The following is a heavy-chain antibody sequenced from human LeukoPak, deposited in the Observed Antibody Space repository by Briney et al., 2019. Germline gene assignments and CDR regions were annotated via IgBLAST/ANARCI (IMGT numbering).Heavy chain of an antibody. V-gene: IGHV1-8*01. Sequence: GASVKVSCKASGYTFTSYDINWVRQATGQGLEWMGWMNPNSGNTGYAQKFQGRVTMTRNTSISTAYKELSSLRSEDTAVYYCARGRSSGSYPVSYYYYGMDVWGQGTTVTVSS. CDR1: GYTFTSYD. CDR3: ARGRSSGSYPVSYYYYGMDV. CDR2: MNPNSGNT. D-gene: IGHD1-26*01. J-gene: IGHJ6*02.